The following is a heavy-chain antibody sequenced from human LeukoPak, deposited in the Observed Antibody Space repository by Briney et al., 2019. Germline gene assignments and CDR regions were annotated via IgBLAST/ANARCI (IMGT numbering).Heavy chain of an antibody. Sequence: SETLSLTCAVYGGSFSGYYWSWIRQPPGKGLEWIGEINHSGSTNYNPSLKSRVTISVDTSKNQFSLKLSSVTAADTAVYYCARGSVSSGWYGALDYWGQGTLVTVSS. D-gene: IGHD6-19*01. V-gene: IGHV4-34*01. CDR2: INHSGST. CDR3: ARGSVSSGWYGALDY. CDR1: GGSFSGYY. J-gene: IGHJ4*02.